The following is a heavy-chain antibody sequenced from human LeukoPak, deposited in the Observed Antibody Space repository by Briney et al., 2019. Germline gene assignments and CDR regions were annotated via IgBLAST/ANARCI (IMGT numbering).Heavy chain of an antibody. Sequence: GGSLRLSCAASGFTFSSYSMNWVRQAPGKGLEWVSSISSSSSYIYYADSVKGRFTISRDNAKNSLYLQMNSLRAEDTAVYYCARHESGYYYYYYMDVWGKGTTVTVSS. CDR2: ISSSSSYI. V-gene: IGHV3-21*01. CDR1: GFTFSSYS. CDR3: ARHESGYYYYYYMDV. D-gene: IGHD6-25*01. J-gene: IGHJ6*03.